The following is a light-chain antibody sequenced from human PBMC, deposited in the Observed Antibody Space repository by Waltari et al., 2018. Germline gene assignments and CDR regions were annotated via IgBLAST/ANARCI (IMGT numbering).Light chain of an antibody. CDR2: QAS. V-gene: IGKV3-20*01. J-gene: IGKJ1*01. CDR3: QKYDFLPAT. CDR1: QGVGKY. Sequence: ENVLTQSPGTLSLSPGERAPLSCRASQGVGKYLAWYQQRPGQAPRLLLYQASIRATGIPDRFSGSGFGTDFSLTISRLEPEDFAVYYCQKYDFLPATFGQGTTVEIK.